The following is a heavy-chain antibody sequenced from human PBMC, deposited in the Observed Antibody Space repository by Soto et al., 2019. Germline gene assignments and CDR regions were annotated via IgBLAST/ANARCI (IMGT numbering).Heavy chain of an antibody. CDR1: GYTFTSYN. V-gene: IGHV1-46*01. CDR2: INPSGGTT. CDR3: ARVRGGGSEYFFDY. J-gene: IGHJ4*02. Sequence: ASVKVSCKASGYTFTSYNVHWVRQAPGQGLEWMAIINPSGGTTYYVQKFEGRVTLTTDTSTSTVYMELSSLRSDDTAVYYCARVRGGGSEYFFDYWGQGTLVTVSS. D-gene: IGHD2-15*01.